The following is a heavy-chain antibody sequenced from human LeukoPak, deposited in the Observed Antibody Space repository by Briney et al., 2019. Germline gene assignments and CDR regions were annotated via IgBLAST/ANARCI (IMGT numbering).Heavy chain of an antibody. J-gene: IGHJ3*02. D-gene: IGHD3-22*01. V-gene: IGHV4-39*01. CDR2: IYYSGST. CDR1: GGSISSSSYY. CDR3: ARRGFNYYDSSGYYPLAAFDI. Sequence: SETLSLTCTVSGGSISSSSYYWGWTRQPPGKGLEWIGSIYYSGSTYYNPSLKSRVTISVDTSKNQFSLKLSSVTAADTAVYYCARRGFNYYDSSGYYPLAAFDIWGQGTMVTVSS.